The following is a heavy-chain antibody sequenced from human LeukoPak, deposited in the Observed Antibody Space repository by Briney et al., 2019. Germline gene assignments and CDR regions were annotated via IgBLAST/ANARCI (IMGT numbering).Heavy chain of an antibody. CDR2: ISSSGSTK. CDR3: ARTRKNYYDSSGLFDY. D-gene: IGHD3-22*01. Sequence: GGSLRLSCAASGFTLSDYYMSWIRQAPGKGLEWVSYISSSGSTKYSADSVKGRFTISTDNAKNSLFLQMKSLRAEDTAVYYCARTRKNYYDSSGLFDYWGQGTLVTVSS. J-gene: IGHJ4*02. CDR1: GFTLSDYY. V-gene: IGHV3-11*01.